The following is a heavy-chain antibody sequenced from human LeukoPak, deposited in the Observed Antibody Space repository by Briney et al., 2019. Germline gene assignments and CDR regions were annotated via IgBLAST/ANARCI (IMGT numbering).Heavy chain of an antibody. CDR2: IYSGGST. V-gene: IGHV3-66*01. J-gene: IGHJ4*02. CDR1: GFTVSSNY. D-gene: IGHD1-26*01. CDR3: GRGPLKWELLCY. Sequence: GGSLRLSCAASGFTVSSNYMSWVRQAPGKGLEWVSVIYSGGSTYYADSVKGRFTISRDNSKNTLYLQMNSLRAEDTAVYYCGRGPLKWELLCYWGQGTLVTVSS.